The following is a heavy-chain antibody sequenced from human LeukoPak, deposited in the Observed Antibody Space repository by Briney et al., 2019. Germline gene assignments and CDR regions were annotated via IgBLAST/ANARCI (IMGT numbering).Heavy chain of an antibody. CDR1: GGTFSSYA. CDR2: IIPIFGTA. D-gene: IGHD6-13*01. CDR3: ARDREDGELSSSWLDHAFDI. Sequence: GASVKVSCKASGGTFSSYAISWVRQAPGQGLEWMGGIIPIFGTANYAQKFQGRVTITADESTSTAYMELSSLRSEDTAVYYCARDREDGELSSSWLDHAFDIWGQGTMVTVSS. V-gene: IGHV1-69*13. J-gene: IGHJ3*02.